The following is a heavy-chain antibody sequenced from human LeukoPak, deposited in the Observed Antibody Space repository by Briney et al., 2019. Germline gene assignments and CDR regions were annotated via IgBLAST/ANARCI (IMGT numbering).Heavy chain of an antibody. Sequence: PSETLSLTCTVSGYSISSGYYWGWIRQPPGKGLEWIGSIYHSGSTYYNPSLKSRVTISVDTSKNQFSLKLSSVTAADTAVYYCARDLMGIAYRGAFYYWGQGTLVTVSS. CDR1: GYSISSGYY. J-gene: IGHJ4*02. CDR2: IYHSGST. CDR3: ARDLMGIAYRGAFYY. D-gene: IGHD6-13*01. V-gene: IGHV4-38-2*02.